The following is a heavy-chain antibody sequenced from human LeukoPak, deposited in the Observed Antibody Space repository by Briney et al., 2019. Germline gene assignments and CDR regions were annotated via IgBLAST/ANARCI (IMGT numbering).Heavy chain of an antibody. J-gene: IGHJ3*02. CDR1: GGSISSSSYY. V-gene: IGHV4-39*07. CDR3: ARIGIAAAGRAFDI. Sequence: PSETLSLTCTVSGGSISSSSYYWGWIRQPPGKGLEWIGSIYYSGSTYYNPSLKSRVTISVDTSKNQFSLKLSSVTAADTAVYYCARIGIAAAGRAFDIWGRGTMVTVSS. CDR2: IYYSGST. D-gene: IGHD6-13*01.